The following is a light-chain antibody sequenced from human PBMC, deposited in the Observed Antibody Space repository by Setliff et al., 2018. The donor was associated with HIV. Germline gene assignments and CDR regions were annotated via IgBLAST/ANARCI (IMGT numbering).Light chain of an antibody. CDR1: QSIGIW. V-gene: IGKV1-5*03. CDR2: AAS. CDR3: QQYDSYSPT. J-gene: IGKJ1*01. Sequence: DIQMTQSPSTLSASVGDRVTITCRASQSIGIWLAWYQQKPGKAPKFLIHAASNLQSGVPPRFSGSGSGTEFALTISNLQPDDCGTYYCQQYDSYSPTFGQGTKVDIK.